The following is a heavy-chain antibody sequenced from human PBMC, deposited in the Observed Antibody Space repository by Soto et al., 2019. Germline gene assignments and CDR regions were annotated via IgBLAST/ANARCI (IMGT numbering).Heavy chain of an antibody. Sequence: EVQLVESGGMLVQPGGSLRLSCAASGLTLSTSSMNWVRQAPGKGLEWISYIRRHTSVTAYADSVKGRFTISRDSAKNSLYLQMDSLRVEDTAVYYWGKVADSGYYTVDRWGQGTGVTVSS. V-gene: IGHV3-48*01. D-gene: IGHD3-22*01. CDR2: IRRHTSVT. J-gene: IGHJ5*02. CDR3: GKVADSGYYTVDR. CDR1: GLTLSTSS.